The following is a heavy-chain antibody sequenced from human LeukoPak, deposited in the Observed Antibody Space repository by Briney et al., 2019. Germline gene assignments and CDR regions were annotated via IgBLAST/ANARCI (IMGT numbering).Heavy chain of an antibody. J-gene: IGHJ4*02. CDR1: GYTFTGYY. CDR2: INPNTGGT. CDR3: ARAPMIVVVFPSRLDF. Sequence: ASVKVSFKTSGYTFTGYYMHWVRLAPGQGLEWMGWINPNTGGTNYAQKFQGRVTMTSDTSISTAYMELSSLRSDDTAVYYCARAPMIVVVFPSRLDFCGQGTLVTVSS. D-gene: IGHD3-22*01. V-gene: IGHV1-2*02.